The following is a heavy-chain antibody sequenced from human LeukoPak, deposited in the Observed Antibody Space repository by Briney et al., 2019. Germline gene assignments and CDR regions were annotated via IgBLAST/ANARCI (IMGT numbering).Heavy chain of an antibody. CDR3: ATLIGYYDSEGWFDP. CDR1: GYTFTSYA. J-gene: IGHJ5*02. V-gene: IGHV1-3*01. Sequence: ASVKVSCKASGYTFTSYAMHWVRQAPGQRLEWMGWINAGNGNTKYSQKFQGRVTITRDTSASTAYMELSSLRSEDTAVYYCATLIGYYDSEGWFDPWGQGTLVTVSS. D-gene: IGHD3-10*01. CDR2: INAGNGNT.